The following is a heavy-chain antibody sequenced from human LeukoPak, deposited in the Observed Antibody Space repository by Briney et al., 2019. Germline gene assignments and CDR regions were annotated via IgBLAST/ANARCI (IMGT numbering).Heavy chain of an antibody. V-gene: IGHV1-8*01. CDR2: MNPNSGNT. J-gene: IGHJ6*02. CDR1: GYTFTSYD. D-gene: IGHD2-2*01. CDR3: ARPPNCSSTSCYGYYYGMDV. Sequence: GASVKVSGKASGYTFTSYDINWVRQATGQGLEWMGWMNPNSGNTGYAQKFQGRVTMTRNTSISTAYMELSSLRSEDTAVYYCARPPNCSSTSCYGYYYGMDVWGQGTTVTVSS.